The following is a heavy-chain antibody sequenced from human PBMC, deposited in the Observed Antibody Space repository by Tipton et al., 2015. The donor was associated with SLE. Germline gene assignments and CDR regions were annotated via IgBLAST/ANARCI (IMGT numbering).Heavy chain of an antibody. Sequence: TLSLTCTVSGASISSYYWSWIRRPPGKGLEWIGYIYYSGSTIHNPSLKSRVTISVDTSKNQFSLKLSSVTAADTAVYYCARGRGSSSSGHYWGQGTLVTVSS. J-gene: IGHJ4*02. D-gene: IGHD6-6*01. CDR3: ARGRGSSSSGHY. V-gene: IGHV4-59*12. CDR2: IYYSGST. CDR1: GASISSYY.